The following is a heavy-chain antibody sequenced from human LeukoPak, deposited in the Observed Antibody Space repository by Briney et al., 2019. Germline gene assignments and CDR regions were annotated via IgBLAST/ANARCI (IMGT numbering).Heavy chain of an antibody. CDR3: AKLVARAFDY. Sequence: GGSLRLSCAASGFTVSSNYMSWVRQAPGKGLEWVSAISGSGGSTYYADSVKGRFTISRDNSKNTLYLQMNSLRAEDTAVYYCAKLVARAFDYWGQGTLVTVSS. D-gene: IGHD2-8*02. CDR1: GFTVSSNY. J-gene: IGHJ4*02. CDR2: ISGSGGST. V-gene: IGHV3-23*01.